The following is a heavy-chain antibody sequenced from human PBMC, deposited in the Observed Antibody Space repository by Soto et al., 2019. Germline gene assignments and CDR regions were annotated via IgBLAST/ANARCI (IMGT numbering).Heavy chain of an antibody. CDR2: ISSNGGST. CDR1: GFTFSSYA. J-gene: IGHJ5*02. Sequence: GGSLRLSCSASGFTFSSYAMHWVRQAPGKGLEYVSAISSNGGSTYYADSVKGRFTISRDNSKSTLYLQMSSLRAEDTAVYYCVKGSELYCSSTSCYVLNGGSWLDPWEKETLVTVSS. V-gene: IGHV3-64D*08. D-gene: IGHD2-2*01. CDR3: VKGSELYCSSTSCYVLNGGSWLDP.